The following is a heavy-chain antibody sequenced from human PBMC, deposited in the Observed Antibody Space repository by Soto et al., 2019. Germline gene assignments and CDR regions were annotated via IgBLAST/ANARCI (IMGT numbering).Heavy chain of an antibody. CDR3: AIPRDRAD. J-gene: IGHJ4*02. V-gene: IGHV3-21*06. Sequence: GGSLRLSCAASGFTFSSYTMNWVRQAPGKGLEWVSTISTTGNYINYADAVKGRFTVSRDNAKNLLYLHLNRLRADDTGVYYCAIPRDRADWGQGTLVTVSS. CDR1: GFTFSSYT. CDR2: ISTTGNYI.